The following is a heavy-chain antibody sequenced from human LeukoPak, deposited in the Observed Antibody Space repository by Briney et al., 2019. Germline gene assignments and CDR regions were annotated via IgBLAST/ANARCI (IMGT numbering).Heavy chain of an antibody. V-gene: IGHV3-7*01. Sequence: PGGSLRLSCAASGFTFSSYWMSWARQAPGKGLEWVANIKQDEGEKYYMDSVKGRFTISRDNAKNSLSLQMSSLRAGDTAVYYCARVGRDSKYGYFDFWGQGTLVTVSS. CDR3: ARVGRDSKYGYFDF. CDR2: IKQDEGEK. D-gene: IGHD3/OR15-3a*01. J-gene: IGHJ4*02. CDR1: GFTFSSYW.